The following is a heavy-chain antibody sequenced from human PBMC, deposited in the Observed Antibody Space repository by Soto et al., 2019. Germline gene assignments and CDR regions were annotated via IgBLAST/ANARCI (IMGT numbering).Heavy chain of an antibody. CDR1: GYSISSGYY. J-gene: IGHJ4*02. Sequence: PSETLSLTCAVSGYSISSGYYWGWFRQPPGRGLEWIGSIYHSGSTYYNPSLKSRVTMSVDTSKDQFSLKLTSVTAADTAVYYCAKDQATTVTNYDYWGQGTMVTVYS. V-gene: IGHV4-38-2*02. CDR3: AKDQATTVTNYDY. D-gene: IGHD4-17*01. CDR2: IYHSGST.